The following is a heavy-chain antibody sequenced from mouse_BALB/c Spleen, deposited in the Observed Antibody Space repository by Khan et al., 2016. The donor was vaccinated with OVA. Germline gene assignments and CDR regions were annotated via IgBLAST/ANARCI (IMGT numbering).Heavy chain of an antibody. J-gene: IGHJ2*01. Sequence: EVQLVESGPGLVKPSQSLSLTCTVTGYSITSDYAWNWIRQFPGNKLEWMGYISYSGSTSYNPSLKSRISITRDTSKNQFFLLLNSVTTEDTATYYGARSIMANWGQGTTLTVSS. CDR2: ISYSGST. CDR3: ARSIMAN. CDR1: GYSITSDYA. V-gene: IGHV3-2*02.